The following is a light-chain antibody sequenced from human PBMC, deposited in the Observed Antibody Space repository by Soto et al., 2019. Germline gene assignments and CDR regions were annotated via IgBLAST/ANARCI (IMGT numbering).Light chain of an antibody. V-gene: IGLV2-14*01. Sequence: QSVLTQPASVSGSPGQSITISCTGTSSDVGGYNYVSWYQQHPGKAPKLMIYDVSNRPSGVSNRFSGSKSGTTASLAISGLQAEDEADYYCSSYTSSLTLGVFGGGTQLTVL. CDR1: SSDVGGYNY. CDR2: DVS. J-gene: IGLJ2*01. CDR3: SSYTSSLTLGV.